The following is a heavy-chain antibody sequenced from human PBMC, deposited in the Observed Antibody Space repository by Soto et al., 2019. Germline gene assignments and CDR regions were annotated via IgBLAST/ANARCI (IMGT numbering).Heavy chain of an antibody. Sequence: GASVKVSCKASGYTFPRYYMHWGRQAPGQRLERMGKINPSGGSTSYTQNFQGRVTMTRDTSTSTVYMELSSLRSEDTAVYYCARDTTRPGLRYFDWSPTLEYYYYGMDVWGQGTTVTVSS. V-gene: IGHV1-46*01. CDR3: ARDTTRPGLRYFDWSPTLEYYYYGMDV. D-gene: IGHD3-9*01. J-gene: IGHJ6*02. CDR1: GYTFPRYY. CDR2: INPSGGST.